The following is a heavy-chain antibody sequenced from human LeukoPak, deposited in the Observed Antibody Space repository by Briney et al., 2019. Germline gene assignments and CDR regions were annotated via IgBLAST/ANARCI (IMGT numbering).Heavy chain of an antibody. V-gene: IGHV1-69*01. D-gene: IGHD1-7*01. CDR2: IIPIFGTA. CDR1: GGTFSSYA. Sequence: GSSVKVFCRASGGTFSSYAISWVRQAPGQGLEWMGGIIPIFGTANYAQKFQGRVTITADESTSTAYMELSSLRSEDTAVYYCARVLVTGTTRFDPWGQGTLVTVSS. J-gene: IGHJ5*02. CDR3: ARVLVTGTTRFDP.